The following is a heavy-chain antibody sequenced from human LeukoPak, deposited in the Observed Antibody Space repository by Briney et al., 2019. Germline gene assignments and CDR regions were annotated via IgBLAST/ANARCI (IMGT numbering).Heavy chain of an antibody. CDR1: GYTFTSYY. V-gene: IGHV1-8*03. CDR2: MNPNSGNT. Sequence: ASVKVSCKASGYTFTSYYMHWVRQAPGQGLEWMGWMNPNSGNTGYAQKFQGRVTITTDESTSTAYMELSSLRSEDTAVYYCARGIDGYSYGYWFDPWGQGTLVTVSS. CDR3: ARGIDGYSYGYWFDP. D-gene: IGHD5-18*01. J-gene: IGHJ5*02.